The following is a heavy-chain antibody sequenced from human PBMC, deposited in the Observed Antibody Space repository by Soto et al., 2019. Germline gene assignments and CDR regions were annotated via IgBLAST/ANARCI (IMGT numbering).Heavy chain of an antibody. D-gene: IGHD6-13*01. J-gene: IGHJ1*01. Sequence: QVQLQESGPGLVKPSETLSLTCTVSGGSVSSGSYYWSWIRQPPGKGLEWIGYIYYSGSTNYNPSLKSRVTISVDTSKNQFSLKVRSVTAADTAVYYCARGYSSNWSHLSYFQHWGQGTLVTVSS. CDR3: ARGYSSNWSHLSYFQH. V-gene: IGHV4-61*01. CDR1: GGSVSSGSYY. CDR2: IYYSGST.